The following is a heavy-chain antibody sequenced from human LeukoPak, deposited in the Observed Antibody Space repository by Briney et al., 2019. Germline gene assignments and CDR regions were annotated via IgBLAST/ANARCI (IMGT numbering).Heavy chain of an antibody. Sequence: ASVKVSCKASGYTFTDYYMHWVRQAPGQGLEWMGCVNPISGDTNYPQKFQSRVTMTRDTSISTAYMELSRLRSDDTAVYYCASELGTLDPLRKFDNWGQGTLVTVSS. J-gene: IGHJ4*02. CDR3: ASELGTLDPLRKFDN. V-gene: IGHV1-2*02. D-gene: IGHD3-16*01. CDR2: VNPISGDT. CDR1: GYTFTDYY.